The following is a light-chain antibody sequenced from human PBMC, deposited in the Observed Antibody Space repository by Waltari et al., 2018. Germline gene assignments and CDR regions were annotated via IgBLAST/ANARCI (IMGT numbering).Light chain of an antibody. CDR2: AAS. CDR1: QGISSY. V-gene: IGKV1-9*01. Sequence: DIQLTQSPSFLSASVGDRVTITCRASQGISSYLACYQHKPWKAPKLLIYAASTLQSGVPSRFSGSGSGTEFTLTISRLQPEDFVSYYCQQHDSYPLTFGGGTKVEIK. J-gene: IGKJ4*01. CDR3: QQHDSYPLT.